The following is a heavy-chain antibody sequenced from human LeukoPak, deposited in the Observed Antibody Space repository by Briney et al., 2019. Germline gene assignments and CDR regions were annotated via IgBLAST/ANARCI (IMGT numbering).Heavy chain of an antibody. CDR2: INHSGST. D-gene: IGHD3-10*01. CDR1: GGSFSGYY. V-gene: IGHV4-34*01. J-gene: IGHJ4*02. Sequence: PSETLSLTCAVYGGSFSGYYWSWIRQPPGKGLEWIGEINHSGSTNYNPSLKSRVTISVDTSKNQFSLKLSSVTAADAAVYYCARHGYYGSGSHFDYWGQGTLVTVSS. CDR3: ARHGYYGSGSHFDY.